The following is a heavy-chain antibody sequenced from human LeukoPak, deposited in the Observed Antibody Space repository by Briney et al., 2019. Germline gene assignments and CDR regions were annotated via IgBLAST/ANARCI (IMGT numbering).Heavy chain of an antibody. CDR1: GGTSSSYA. V-gene: IGHV1-69*13. D-gene: IGHD3-10*01. CDR2: IIPIFGTA. CDR3: ARDPYYYGSGSYYKDLSPTLDY. J-gene: IGHJ4*02. Sequence: SVKVSCKASGGTSSSYAISWVRQAPGQGLEWMGGIIPIFGTANYAQKFQGRVTITADESTSTAYMELSSLRSEDTAVYYCARDPYYYGSGSYYKDLSPTLDYWGQGTLVTVSS.